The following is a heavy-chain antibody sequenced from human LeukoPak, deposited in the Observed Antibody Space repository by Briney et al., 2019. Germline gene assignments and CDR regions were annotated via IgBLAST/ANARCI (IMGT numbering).Heavy chain of an antibody. J-gene: IGHJ3*02. V-gene: IGHV4-4*07. D-gene: IGHD2-15*01. CDR1: GGSISSYY. CDR3: ARGRRKLVVVAATAPAFDI. CDR2: IYTSGST. Sequence: SETLSLTCTVSGGSISSYYWSWIRQPARKGLEWIGRIYTSGSTNYNPSLKSRVTMSVDTSKNQFSLKLNSVTAADTAVYYCARGRRKLVVVAATAPAFDIWGQGTMVTVSS.